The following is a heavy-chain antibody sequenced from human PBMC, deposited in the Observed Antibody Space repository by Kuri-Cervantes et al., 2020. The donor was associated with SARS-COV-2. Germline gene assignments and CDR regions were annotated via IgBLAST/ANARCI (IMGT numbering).Heavy chain of an antibody. Sequence: SQTLSLTCAVYGGSFSGYYWSWIRQPPGKGLEWIGEINHSGSTNYNPSLKSRVTISVDTSKNQFSLELSSVTAADTAVYYCARGRSPGYWGQGTLVTVSS. V-gene: IGHV4-34*01. J-gene: IGHJ4*02. CDR3: ARGRSPGY. CDR2: INHSGST. CDR1: GGSFSGYY.